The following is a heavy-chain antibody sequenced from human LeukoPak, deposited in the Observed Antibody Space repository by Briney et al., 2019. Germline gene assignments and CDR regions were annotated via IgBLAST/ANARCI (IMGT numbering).Heavy chain of an antibody. D-gene: IGHD3-22*01. J-gene: IGHJ4*02. CDR3: ARGGGDSSGYYVLY. CDR2: ISHDGSNK. Sequence: GRSLRLSCEASGFTFSSYGMHWVRRAPGKGLEWMTVISHDGSNKYYVDSVKGRFTISRDNSKSTLYLQMNSLRAEDTAVYYCARGGGDSSGYYVLYWGQGTLVTVSS. CDR1: GFTFSSYG. V-gene: IGHV3-30*03.